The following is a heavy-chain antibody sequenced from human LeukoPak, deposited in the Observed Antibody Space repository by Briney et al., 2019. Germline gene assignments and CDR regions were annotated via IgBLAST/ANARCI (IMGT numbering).Heavy chain of an antibody. CDR3: ARVHDSSGYMD. J-gene: IGHJ4*02. Sequence: SETLSLTCAVSGGSISSGGYSWSWIRQPPGTGLEWIGYIYYSGSTYYNPSLKSRVTISVDTSKNQFSLKLSSVTAADTAVYYCARVHDSSGYMDWGQGTLVTVSS. CDR1: GGSISSGGYS. CDR2: IYYSGST. V-gene: IGHV4-30-4*07. D-gene: IGHD3-22*01.